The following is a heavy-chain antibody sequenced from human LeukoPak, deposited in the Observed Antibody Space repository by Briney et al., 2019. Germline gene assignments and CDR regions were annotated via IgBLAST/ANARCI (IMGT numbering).Heavy chain of an antibody. Sequence: PGGSLRLSCAASGFTFSSYAMHWVRQAPGKGLEWVAVISYDGSNKYYADSVKGRFTISRDNSKNTLYLQMNSLRAEGTAVYYCARDQSVFDYWGQGTLVTVSS. J-gene: IGHJ4*02. CDR1: GFTFSSYA. CDR2: ISYDGSNK. V-gene: IGHV3-30-3*01. CDR3: ARDQSVFDY.